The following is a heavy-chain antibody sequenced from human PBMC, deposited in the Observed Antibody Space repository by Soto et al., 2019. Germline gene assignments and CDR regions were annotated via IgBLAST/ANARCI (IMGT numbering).Heavy chain of an antibody. J-gene: IGHJ5*02. V-gene: IGHV4-4*02. D-gene: IGHD2-15*01. Sequence: QVQLQESGPGLVKPSGTLSLTCAVSSGTISSSNWWTWVRQPPGKGLEWIGEINQSGSPNYNPSLRIRVTISVDKSTSQFFLKLSSVTAADTAIYYCAGLGMVAAHREFDPWGQGTLVTVSS. CDR2: INQSGSP. CDR3: AGLGMVAAHREFDP. CDR1: SGTISSSNW.